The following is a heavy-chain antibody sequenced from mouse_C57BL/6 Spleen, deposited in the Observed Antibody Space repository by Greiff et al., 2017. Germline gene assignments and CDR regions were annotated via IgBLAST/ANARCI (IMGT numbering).Heavy chain of an antibody. Sequence: EVQRVESGPGLVKPSQSLSLTCSVTGYSITSGYYWNWIRQFPGNKLEWMGYISYDGSTNYNPSLKNRISITRDTSKNQFFLKLNSVTTEDTATYYCARADYYSNWGAYWGQGTLVTVSA. J-gene: IGHJ3*01. CDR3: ARADYYSNWGAY. CDR1: GYSITSGYY. CDR2: ISYDGST. D-gene: IGHD2-5*01. V-gene: IGHV3-6*01.